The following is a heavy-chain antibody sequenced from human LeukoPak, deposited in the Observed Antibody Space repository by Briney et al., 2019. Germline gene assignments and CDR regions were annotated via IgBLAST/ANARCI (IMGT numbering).Heavy chain of an antibody. Sequence: ASVTVSCPTSGYTFPSSGISWLRQALGRGREWLVRINAYNGNRKYAQKRQVRVTMTTDTSTSTANMDLRDLRSDNTAVYSCASGGWGSFDWFDPWGQGTLVTVSS. CDR2: INAYNGNR. J-gene: IGHJ5*02. CDR3: ASGGWGSFDWFDP. CDR1: GYTFPSSG. V-gene: IGHV1-18*04. D-gene: IGHD3-10*01.